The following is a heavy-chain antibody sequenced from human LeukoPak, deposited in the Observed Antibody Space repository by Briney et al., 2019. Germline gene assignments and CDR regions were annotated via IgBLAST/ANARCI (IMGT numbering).Heavy chain of an antibody. V-gene: IGHV3-72*01. CDR3: VRLPYSSGWYVSG. D-gene: IGHD6-19*01. Sequence: PGGSLRLSCAASGFTFSDHYMDWVRQAPGKGLEWVGRTRNKANSYSTEYAASVKGRFTISRDDSTNSLYLQMNSLKTEDTAVYYCVRLPYSSGWYVSGWGQGTLVTVSS. J-gene: IGHJ4*02. CDR2: TRNKANSYST. CDR1: GFTFSDHY.